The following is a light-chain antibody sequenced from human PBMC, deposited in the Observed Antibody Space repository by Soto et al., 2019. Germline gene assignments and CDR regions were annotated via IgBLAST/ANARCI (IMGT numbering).Light chain of an antibody. CDR1: QSVSRN. CDR3: QERGNWVT. CDR2: DAS. J-gene: IGKJ3*01. Sequence: EIVLTQSPATLSLSPGERAILSCRASQSVSRNLAWYQQKPGQSPRLLIYDASNRPPGIPARFSASGSGTDFTLTISSLEPEDFALYYCQERGNWVTFGPGTKLDI. V-gene: IGKV3-11*01.